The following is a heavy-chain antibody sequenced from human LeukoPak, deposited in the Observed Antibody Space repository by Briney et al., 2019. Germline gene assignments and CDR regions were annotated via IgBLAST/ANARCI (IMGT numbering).Heavy chain of an antibody. J-gene: IGHJ3*02. Sequence: SETLSLTCTVSGGSISSGGYYWSWIRQHPGKGLEWIGYIYYSASTYYNPSLKSRVTISVDTSKNQFSLKLSSATAADTAVYYCARGGGYSGYGAFDIWGQGTMVTVSS. D-gene: IGHD5-12*01. CDR1: GGSISSGGYY. V-gene: IGHV4-31*03. CDR2: IYYSAST. CDR3: ARGGGYSGYGAFDI.